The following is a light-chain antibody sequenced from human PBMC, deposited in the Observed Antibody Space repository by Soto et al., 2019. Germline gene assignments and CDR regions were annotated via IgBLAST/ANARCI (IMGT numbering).Light chain of an antibody. J-gene: IGKJ1*01. CDR1: QSISSW. V-gene: IGKV1-5*01. CDR2: HAS. Sequence: DIQMTQSPSTLSASVGDRVTITCRASQSISSWLAWYQQKPGKAPKLLISHASSLEGGVPSRFSGSGSGTEFTLTISSLQPDDFATYYCQQYNSYWTFGQGTKVEI. CDR3: QQYNSYWT.